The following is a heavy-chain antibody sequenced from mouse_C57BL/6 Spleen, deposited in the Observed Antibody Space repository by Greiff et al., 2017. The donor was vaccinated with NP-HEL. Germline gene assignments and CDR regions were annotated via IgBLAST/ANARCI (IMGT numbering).Heavy chain of an antibody. J-gene: IGHJ3*01. CDR3: ARYDSIYSFAY. Sequence: EVKLQESGPELVKPGASVKIPCKASGYTFTDYNMDWVKQSHGKSLEWIGDINPNNGGTIYNQKFKGKATLTVDKSSSTAYMELRSLTSEDTAVYYCARYDSIYSFAYWGQGTLVTVSA. V-gene: IGHV1-18*01. CDR2: INPNNGGT. D-gene: IGHD1-3*01. CDR1: GYTFTDYN.